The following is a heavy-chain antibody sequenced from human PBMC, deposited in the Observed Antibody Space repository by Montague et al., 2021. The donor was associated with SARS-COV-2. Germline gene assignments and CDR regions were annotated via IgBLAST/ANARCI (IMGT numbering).Heavy chain of an antibody. D-gene: IGHD3-10*01. J-gene: IGHJ6*02. Sequence: IYYSGSTYYNPSLKSRVTISVDTSKNQFSLKLSSVTAADTAVYYCAREGLKRLLLFWEGYCYGMDVWGQGTTVTVSS. CDR3: AREGLKRLLLFWEGYCYGMDV. V-gene: IGHV4-30-4*01. CDR2: IYYSGST.